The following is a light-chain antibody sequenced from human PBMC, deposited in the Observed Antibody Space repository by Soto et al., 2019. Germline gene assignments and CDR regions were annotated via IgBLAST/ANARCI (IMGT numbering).Light chain of an antibody. CDR3: QRNVGSPLT. CDR1: QSVSSSY. V-gene: IGKV3-20*01. Sequence: IVLTQSPATLSLSPGERATLSCRASQSVSSSYLAWYQQKPGQAPRLLIYGASSRATGIPARFSGSGSGRDFNLTMSSLEHEDYAVYYCQRNVGSPLTFGQGRRLEIK. CDR2: GAS. J-gene: IGKJ5*01.